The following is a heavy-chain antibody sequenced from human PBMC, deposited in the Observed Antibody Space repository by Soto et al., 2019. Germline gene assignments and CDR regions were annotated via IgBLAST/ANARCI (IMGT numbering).Heavy chain of an antibody. CDR1: GFTVTNNH. Sequence: EVQVVESGGGLTQPGGSLRLSCAVSGFTVTNNHVTWVRQSTGKGLECVSVIWNNGRTSYADSVKGRFTISRDNSKNTVYLQMTSLRAEDTAMYYCTGFGGNSVWGQGTLVTVSS. CDR3: TGFGGNSV. CDR2: IWNNGRT. J-gene: IGHJ4*02. V-gene: IGHV3-53*01. D-gene: IGHD2-21*02.